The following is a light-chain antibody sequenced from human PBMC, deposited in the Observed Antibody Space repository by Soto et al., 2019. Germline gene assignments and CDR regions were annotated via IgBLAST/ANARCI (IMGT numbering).Light chain of an antibody. V-gene: IGKV3-20*01. J-gene: IGKJ1*01. CDR3: QQYGSSGT. Sequence: EIVLTQSPATLSLSPGARAPLSCRASQSVSSYLAWYQQKPGQAPRLLIYGASNRATDIPDRFSGSGSGTDFTLTISRLEPEDFAVYYCQQYGSSGTFGQGTKVDIK. CDR1: QSVSSY. CDR2: GAS.